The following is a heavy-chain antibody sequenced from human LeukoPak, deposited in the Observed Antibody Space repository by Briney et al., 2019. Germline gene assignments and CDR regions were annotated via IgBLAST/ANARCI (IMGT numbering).Heavy chain of an antibody. D-gene: IGHD1-1*01. CDR2: IYHSGST. CDR3: ARQRGTIGTTDWFDP. J-gene: IGHJ5*02. V-gene: IGHV4-59*08. CDR1: GGSISSYY. Sequence: KSSETLSLTCTVSGGSISSYYWSWIRQPPGKGPEWIGYIYHSGSTTYNPSLKSRVSISIDTSKNQFFLKLSSVTAADTAVYYCARQRGTIGTTDWFDPWGQGALIIVSS.